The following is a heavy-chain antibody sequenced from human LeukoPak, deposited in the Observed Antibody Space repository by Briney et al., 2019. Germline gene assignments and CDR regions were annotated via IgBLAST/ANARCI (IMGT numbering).Heavy chain of an antibody. V-gene: IGHV3-11*01. CDR1: GFTFSDYY. CDR3: ARVGDWNDGRGDAFDI. Sequence: GGSLRLSCAAPGFTFSDYYMSWIRQAPGKGLEWVSYISSSGSTIYYADSVKGRFTISRDNDKNSLYLQMNSLRAEDTAVYYCARVGDWNDGRGDAFDIWGQGTMVTVSS. D-gene: IGHD1-1*01. J-gene: IGHJ3*02. CDR2: ISSSGSTI.